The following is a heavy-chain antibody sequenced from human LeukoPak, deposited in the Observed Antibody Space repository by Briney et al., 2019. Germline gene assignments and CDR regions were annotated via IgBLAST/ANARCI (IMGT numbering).Heavy chain of an antibody. Sequence: SGTLSLTCAVSGGSISSSNWWSWVRQPPGKGLEWIGEIYRSGSTNYNPSLKSRVTISVDKSKNQFSLKLSSVTAADTAVYYCARGDLGSSWYGDAFDIWGQGTMVTVSS. CDR1: GGSISSSNW. CDR3: ARGDLGSSWYGDAFDI. CDR2: IYRSGST. V-gene: IGHV4-4*02. D-gene: IGHD6-13*01. J-gene: IGHJ3*02.